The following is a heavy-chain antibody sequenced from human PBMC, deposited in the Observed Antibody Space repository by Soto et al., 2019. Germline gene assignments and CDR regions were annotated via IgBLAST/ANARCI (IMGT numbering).Heavy chain of an antibody. V-gene: IGHV3-33*01. J-gene: IGHJ5*02. Sequence: GGSLRLSCAASGFTFSSYGMHWVRQAPGKGLEWVAVIWYDGSNKYYADSVKVRFTIARDKSKNTLYLQMNSLRAEDTDVYYCARGPDPTDNWFDPWGQGTLVTVSS. CDR1: GFTFSSYG. CDR2: IWYDGSNK. CDR3: ARGPDPTDNWFDP.